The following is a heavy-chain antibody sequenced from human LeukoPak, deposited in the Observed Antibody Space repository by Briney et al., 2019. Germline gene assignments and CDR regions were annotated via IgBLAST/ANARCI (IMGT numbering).Heavy chain of an antibody. CDR1: GYTFTGYY. V-gene: IGHV1-2*02. D-gene: IGHD1-26*01. J-gene: IGHJ4*02. CDR3: ARDSGSYSAY. Sequence: GASVKVSCKASGYTFTGYYLHWVRRAPGQGLEWIGWINPNWGGTSYARKFQGRVTMTRDTSISTAYMELSRLRSDDTAVYYCARDSGSYSAYWGQGTLVTVSS. CDR2: INPNWGGT.